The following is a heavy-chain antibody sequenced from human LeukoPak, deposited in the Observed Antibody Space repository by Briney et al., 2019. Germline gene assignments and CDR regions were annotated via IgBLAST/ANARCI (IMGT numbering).Heavy chain of an antibody. CDR1: GFTFSSYA. CDR2: ISGSGGST. D-gene: IGHD5-12*01. CDR3: AKEMASHGYFDY. V-gene: IGHV3-23*01. Sequence: PGGSLRLSCAASGFTFSSYAMSWVRQAPGKGLEWVSAISGSGGSTYYADSVKGRFPISRDNSNNTLYLQMNSLRAEDTAVYYCAKEMASHGYFDYWGQGTLVTVSS. J-gene: IGHJ4*02.